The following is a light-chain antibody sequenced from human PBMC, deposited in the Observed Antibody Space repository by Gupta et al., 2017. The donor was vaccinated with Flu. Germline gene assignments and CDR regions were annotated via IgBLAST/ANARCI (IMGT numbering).Light chain of an antibody. CDR3: AAWDDSLTAISADGRLTGLWV. CDR2: KEK. Sequence: SNIGSNVGSWYQNRPGTAPRLLIYKEKQRPSGVPERFSGSKAGTAACMASGGMKAEDEADYDGAAWDDSLTAISADGRLTGLWVFGGGTKLSVL. J-gene: IGLJ3*02. CDR1: SNIGSNV. V-gene: IGLV1-44*01.